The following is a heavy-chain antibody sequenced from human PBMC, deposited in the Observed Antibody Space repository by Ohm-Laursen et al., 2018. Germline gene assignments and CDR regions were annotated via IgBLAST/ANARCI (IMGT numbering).Heavy chain of an antibody. V-gene: IGHV3-30*18. D-gene: IGHD1-7*01. CDR1: GFTFKSYG. CDR3: AKDFRTGINWNYGGHFGY. J-gene: IGHJ4*02. CDR2: ISYDGSNT. Sequence: SLRLPCAASGFTFKSYGMHWVRQPPSKGLEWLAIISYDGSNTNYADSVKGRFTISRDNSENTLYLQINSLRAEDTAVYYCAKDFRTGINWNYGGHFGYWGQGTLVTVSS.